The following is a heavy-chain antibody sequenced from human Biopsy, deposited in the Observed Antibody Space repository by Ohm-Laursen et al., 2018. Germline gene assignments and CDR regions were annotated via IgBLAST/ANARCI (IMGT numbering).Heavy chain of an antibody. Sequence: SSVKVSCKASGGPFNNHAFSWVRQAPGQGLEWLGRIVPILGTVNYAQRFQGRVALTADKSTGTAYMESNRLISDDTAVYYCATDADGYYTEFDFWGQGTQVTVSS. CDR1: GGPFNNHA. CDR2: IVPILGTV. D-gene: IGHD5-24*01. CDR3: ATDADGYYTEFDF. J-gene: IGHJ4*02. V-gene: IGHV1-69*04.